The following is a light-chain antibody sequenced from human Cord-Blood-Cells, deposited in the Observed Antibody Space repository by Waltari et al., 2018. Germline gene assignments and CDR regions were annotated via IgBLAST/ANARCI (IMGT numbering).Light chain of an antibody. CDR3: AAWDDSLNGYV. CDR2: YDD. V-gene: IGLV1-36*01. J-gene: IGLJ1*01. CDR1: SSNIGNNA. Sequence: QSVLTQPPSVSEAPRQRVTIPCSGSSSNIGNNAVNWYQQLPGKAPKLLIYYDDLLPSGVSDRFSGSKSGTSASLAISGLQSEDDADYYCAAWDDSLNGYVFGTGTKVTVL.